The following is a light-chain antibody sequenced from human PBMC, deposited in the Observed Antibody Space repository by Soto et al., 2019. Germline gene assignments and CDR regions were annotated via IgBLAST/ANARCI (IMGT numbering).Light chain of an antibody. CDR1: QTISSW. Sequence: DIQMTQSPSTLSGSVGDRVTITCRASQTISSWLAWYQQKPGKAPKLLIYKASTLKSGVPSRFSGSGSGTDFTLTISSLQPEDVATYYCQKYFSVPFTSGPGTKVDLK. J-gene: IGKJ3*01. V-gene: IGKV1-5*03. CDR2: KAS. CDR3: QKYFSVPFT.